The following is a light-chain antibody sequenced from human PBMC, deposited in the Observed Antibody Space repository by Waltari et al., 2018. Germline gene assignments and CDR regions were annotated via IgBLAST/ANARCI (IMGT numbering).Light chain of an antibody. CDR3: CSYAGENTMI. CDR1: YYDIGNYDL. J-gene: IGLJ2*01. Sequence: QSALTQPASVSGSTGQSVTISCTGTYYDIGNYDLVSWYQQYPGTAPRLIIYEATSRPSWVSTRFSSAKSRNTASLTISGLQTEDEAHYYCCSYAGENTMIFGGGTRLTVL. V-gene: IGLV2-23*01. CDR2: EAT.